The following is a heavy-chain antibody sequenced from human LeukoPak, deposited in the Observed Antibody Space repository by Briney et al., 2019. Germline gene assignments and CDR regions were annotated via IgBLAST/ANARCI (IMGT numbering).Heavy chain of an antibody. J-gene: IGHJ4*02. CDR2: IYTSGST. D-gene: IGHD1-26*01. CDR1: GGSISSYY. V-gene: IGHV4-4*07. CDR3: ARDRFGGSYHDYFDY. Sequence: SETLSLTRTVSGGSISSYYWSWIRQPAGKGLEWIGRIYTSGSTNYNPSLKSRVTMSVDTSKNQFSLKLSSVTAADTAVYYCARDRFGGSYHDYFDYWGQGTLVTVSS.